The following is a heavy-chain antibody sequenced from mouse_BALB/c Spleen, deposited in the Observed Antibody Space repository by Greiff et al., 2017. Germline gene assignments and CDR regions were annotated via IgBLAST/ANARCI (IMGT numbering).Heavy chain of an antibody. D-gene: IGHD1-2*01. Sequence: VKLVESGGGLVQPGGSLKLSCAASGFTFSSYGMSWVRQTPDKRLELVATINSNGGSTYYPDSVKGRFTISRDNAKNTLYLQMSSLKSEDTAMYYCARPLTTATYFDVWGAGTTVTVSS. J-gene: IGHJ1*01. CDR3: ARPLTTATYFDV. CDR1: GFTFSSYG. CDR2: INSNGGST. V-gene: IGHV5-6-3*01.